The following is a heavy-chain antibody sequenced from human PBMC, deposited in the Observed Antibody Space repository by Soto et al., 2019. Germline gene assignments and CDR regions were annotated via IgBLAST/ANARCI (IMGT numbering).Heavy chain of an antibody. J-gene: IGHJ4*02. V-gene: IGHV4-34*01. Sequence: SETLSLTCSLYRGSLSGYYWSWIRQPPGKGLEWIGEISPSGTTNYSPSLKSRVSISVDTSKNQFSLNLTSLTAADTAVYYCARAPKVSGSAQTRPDFWGQGSLVTVSS. CDR2: ISPSGTT. CDR3: ARAPKVSGSAQTRPDF. CDR1: RGSLSGYY. D-gene: IGHD6-6*01.